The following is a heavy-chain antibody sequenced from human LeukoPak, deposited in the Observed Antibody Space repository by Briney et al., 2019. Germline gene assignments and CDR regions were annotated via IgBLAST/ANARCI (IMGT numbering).Heavy chain of an antibody. V-gene: IGHV4-59*01. CDR2: VYYSRST. CDR3: ARSSAWRNFDY. Sequence: SETLSLTCTVSGGSISSYYWSWIRLPPGKGLEWIGYVYYSRSTNYNPSLKSRVTISVDTSKNQFSLKLSSVTAADTAVYYCARSSAWRNFDYWGQGTLVTVSS. CDR1: GGSISSYY. D-gene: IGHD6-19*01. J-gene: IGHJ4*02.